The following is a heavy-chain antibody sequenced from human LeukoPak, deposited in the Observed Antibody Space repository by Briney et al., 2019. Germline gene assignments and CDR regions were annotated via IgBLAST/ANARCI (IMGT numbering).Heavy chain of an antibody. Sequence: PGGSLRLSCAASGFTVSSNYMSWVRQAPGKGLEWVSVIYSGGSTYYADSVKGRFTISRDNSKNTLYLQMNSLRAEDTAVYYCARDQGYDSSGYYPNYYGMDVWGLGTTVTVSS. CDR3: ARDQGYDSSGYYPNYYGMDV. CDR2: IYSGGST. D-gene: IGHD3-22*01. V-gene: IGHV3-66*01. CDR1: GFTVSSNY. J-gene: IGHJ6*02.